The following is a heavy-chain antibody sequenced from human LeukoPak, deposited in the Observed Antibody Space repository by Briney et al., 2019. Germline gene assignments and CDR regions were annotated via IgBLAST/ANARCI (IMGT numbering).Heavy chain of an antibody. V-gene: IGHV4-30-4*01. CDR2: IYYSGSTYYSGST. CDR3: ARHSSGIFHDAFDI. Sequence: SETLSLTCTVSGGSISTGDYYWSWIRQPPGKGLEWIGYIYYSGSTYYSGSTYYNPSLRSRVTISVDTSKNQFSLRLSSVTAADTAVYYCARHSSGIFHDAFDIWGQGTMVTVSS. CDR1: GGSISTGDYY. J-gene: IGHJ3*02. D-gene: IGHD1-26*01.